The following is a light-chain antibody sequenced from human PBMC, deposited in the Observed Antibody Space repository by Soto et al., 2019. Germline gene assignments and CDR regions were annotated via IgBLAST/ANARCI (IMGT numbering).Light chain of an antibody. J-gene: IGKJ2*01. V-gene: IGKV1-9*01. CDR2: SAS. Sequence: IQLTQSPSSLSASVGDRVTLTCRASQDINKFLVWFQQTPGKAPKLLVYSASTLHSGVPSRFSGSGSGTDFALTISSRQPEDFATSYCQQLKTYPYTFGQGTRLDIK. CDR3: QQLKTYPYT. CDR1: QDINKF.